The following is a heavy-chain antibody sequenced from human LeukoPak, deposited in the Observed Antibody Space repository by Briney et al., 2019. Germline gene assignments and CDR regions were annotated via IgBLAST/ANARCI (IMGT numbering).Heavy chain of an antibody. CDR2: MNPNSGNT. J-gene: IGHJ3*02. CDR3: ATTMVRGVIIFAGAFDI. Sequence: ASVKVSCKASGYTFTSYDINWVRQATGQGLEWMGWMNPNSGNTGYAQKFQGRVTMTEDTSTDTAYMELSSLRSEDTAVYYCATTMVRGVIIFAGAFDIWGQGTMVTVSS. D-gene: IGHD3-10*01. V-gene: IGHV1-8*01. CDR1: GYTFTSYD.